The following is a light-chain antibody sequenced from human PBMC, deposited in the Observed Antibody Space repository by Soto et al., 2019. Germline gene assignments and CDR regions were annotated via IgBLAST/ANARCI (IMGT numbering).Light chain of an antibody. CDR2: GAS. J-gene: IGKJ2*01. Sequence: EIVLTQSPGTLSLSPGERVTLSCRASQTISSTYLAWYQHKPGQAPRLLIYGASSRATGVPDRFSGSGSGTDFTLTVSRLEPEDFAVYYCQQKETFGQGTKLELK. V-gene: IGKV3-20*01. CDR3: QQKET. CDR1: QTISSTY.